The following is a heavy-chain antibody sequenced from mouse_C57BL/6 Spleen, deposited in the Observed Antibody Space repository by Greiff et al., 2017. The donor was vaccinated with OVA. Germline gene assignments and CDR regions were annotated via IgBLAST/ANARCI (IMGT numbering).Heavy chain of an antibody. J-gene: IGHJ4*01. CDR2: IYPGSGNT. Sequence: VQLQQSGPELVKPGASVKISCKASGYSFKSYYIHWVKQRPGQGLEWIGWIYPGSGNTKYNEKFKGKATLTADTSSSTAYMQLSSLTSEDSAVYYCARGYGSSLGAMDYWGQGTSVTVSS. CDR1: GYSFKSYY. V-gene: IGHV1-66*01. D-gene: IGHD1-1*01. CDR3: ARGYGSSLGAMDY.